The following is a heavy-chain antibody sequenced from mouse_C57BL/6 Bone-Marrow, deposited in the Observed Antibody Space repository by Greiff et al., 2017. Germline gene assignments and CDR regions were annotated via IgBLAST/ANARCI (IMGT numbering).Heavy chain of an antibody. V-gene: IGHV5-9-1*02. CDR1: GFTFSSYA. D-gene: IGHD1-1*01. CDR3: TRERGYGSSPYYFDY. Sequence: EVKLMESGEGLVKPGGSLKLSCAASGFTFSSYAMSWVRQTPEKRLEWVAYISSGGDYIYYADTVKGRFTISRDNARNTLYLQMRSLKSEDTAMYYCTRERGYGSSPYYFDYWGQGTTLTVSS. CDR2: ISSGGDYI. J-gene: IGHJ2*01.